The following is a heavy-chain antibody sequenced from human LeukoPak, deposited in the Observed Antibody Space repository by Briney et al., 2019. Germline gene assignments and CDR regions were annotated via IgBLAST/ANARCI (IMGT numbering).Heavy chain of an antibody. CDR2: ISSSSSTI. J-gene: IGHJ4*02. V-gene: IGHV3-48*01. CDR3: ARDSRTMVRGAMGY. Sequence: GGSLRLSCAASGFTFSSYSMNWVRQAPGKGLEWVSYISSSSSTIYYADSVKGRFTISRDNAKNSLYLQMNSLRAEDTAVYYCARDSRTMVRGAMGYWGQGTLVTVSS. CDR1: GFTFSSYS. D-gene: IGHD3-10*01.